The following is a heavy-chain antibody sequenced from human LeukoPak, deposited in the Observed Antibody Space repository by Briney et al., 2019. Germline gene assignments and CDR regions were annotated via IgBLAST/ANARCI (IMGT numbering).Heavy chain of an antibody. CDR1: GYSISNCYY. CDR2: IYDSGST. J-gene: IGHJ4*02. V-gene: IGHV4-38-2*02. D-gene: IGHD1-26*01. CDR3: ARDEWDPDY. Sequence: SETLSLTCAVSGYSISNCYYYGLVRQPPGKGVELVGSIYDSGSTYYNSSLKSRVTISVDTSKNQYTVKLNYVTAADTAVYYCARDEWDPDYWGQGTLVTVSS.